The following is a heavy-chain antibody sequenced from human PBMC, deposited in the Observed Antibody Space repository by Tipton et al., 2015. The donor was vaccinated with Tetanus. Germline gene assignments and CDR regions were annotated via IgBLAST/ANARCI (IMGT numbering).Heavy chain of an antibody. CDR2: IYPSDSDT. Sequence: VQLVQSGGEVKKPGESLKISCKGSGYIFNNYWIGWVRQKPGKGLEWMGIIYPSDSDTRYSPSFQGQVTISVDKSINTAFLQWSSLKASDTSVFYCARAHCTDGVCNFDFWGQGALVTVAS. V-gene: IGHV5-51*01. CDR1: GYIFNNYW. CDR3: ARAHCTDGVCNFDF. D-gene: IGHD2-8*01. J-gene: IGHJ4*02.